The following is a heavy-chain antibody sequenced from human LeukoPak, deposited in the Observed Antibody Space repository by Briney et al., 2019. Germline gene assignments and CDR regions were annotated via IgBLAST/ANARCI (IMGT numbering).Heavy chain of an antibody. V-gene: IGHV4-39*02. CDR3: AREAIVGATGRHFDY. J-gene: IGHJ4*02. Sequence: SETLSLTCAVSGGSICINTYYWGWIRQPPGKGLEWIGSISYSGSTYYNPSLKSRVTISVDTSKNQSSLKSSSVTAPDTAVYYCAREAIVGATGRHFDYWGQGTLVTVSS. CDR1: GGSICINTYY. CDR2: ISYSGST. D-gene: IGHD1-26*01.